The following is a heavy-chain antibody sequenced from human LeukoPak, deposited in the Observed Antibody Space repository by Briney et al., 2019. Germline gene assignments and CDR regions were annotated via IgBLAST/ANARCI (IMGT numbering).Heavy chain of an antibody. CDR1: GYTFTNYA. CDR3: ARDSSGWYHWFDP. V-gene: IGHV1-8*02. D-gene: IGHD6-19*01. J-gene: IGHJ5*02. CDR2: TNPNSGNT. Sequence: ASVKVSCKASGYTFTNYAMNWVRQAPGQGLEWMGWTNPNSGNTGYAQKFQGRVTITRNTSISTAYMELSSLRSEDTAVYYCARDSSGWYHWFDPWGQGTLVTVSS.